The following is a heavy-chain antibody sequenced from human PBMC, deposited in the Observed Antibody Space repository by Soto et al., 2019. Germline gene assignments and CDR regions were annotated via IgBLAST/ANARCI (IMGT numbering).Heavy chain of an antibody. V-gene: IGHV3-23*01. Sequence: GGSLRLSCAASGFTFSSYAMSWVRQAPGKGLEWVSAISGSGGSTYYADSVKGRFTISRDNSKNTLYLQMNCLRAEDTAVYYCAKDPGNIAVAGHDAFDIWGQGTMVTVSS. D-gene: IGHD6-19*01. J-gene: IGHJ3*02. CDR3: AKDPGNIAVAGHDAFDI. CDR2: ISGSGGST. CDR1: GFTFSSYA.